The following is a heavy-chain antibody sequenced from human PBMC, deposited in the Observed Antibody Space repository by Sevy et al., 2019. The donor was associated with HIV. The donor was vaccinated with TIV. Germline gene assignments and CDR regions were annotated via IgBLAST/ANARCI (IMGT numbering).Heavy chain of an antibody. CDR3: ARKYDSSGYFDY. CDR2: TTGSGGNT. D-gene: IGHD3-22*01. Sequence: GGSLRLSCAGSGFSFSTYAMSWVRQAPGKGLEWVSSTTGSGGNTYYADSVKGRFTISRDNSKNTLFLQMDSLRAEDTAVYYCARKYDSSGYFDYWGQGTLVTVSS. CDR1: GFSFSTYA. V-gene: IGHV3-23*01. J-gene: IGHJ4*02.